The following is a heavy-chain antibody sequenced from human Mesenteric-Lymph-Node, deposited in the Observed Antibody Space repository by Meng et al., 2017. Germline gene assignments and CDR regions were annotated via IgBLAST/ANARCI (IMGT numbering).Heavy chain of an antibody. CDR1: GYTFTSYD. D-gene: IGHD3-22*01. CDR2: MNPNSGNT. CDR3: ARDIRPLITMIEFDY. J-gene: IGHJ4*02. V-gene: IGHV1-8*01. Sequence: QVQLVQSGDDVKKPGASVNVSCKASGYTFTSYDINWVRQATGQGLEWMGWMNPNSGNTGYAQKFQGRVTMTRNTSISTAYMELSSLRSEDTAVYYCARDIRPLITMIEFDYWGQGTLVTVSS.